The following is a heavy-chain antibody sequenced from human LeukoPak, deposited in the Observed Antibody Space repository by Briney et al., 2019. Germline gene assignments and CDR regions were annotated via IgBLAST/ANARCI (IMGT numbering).Heavy chain of an antibody. Sequence: ASETLSLTCTVSGGSISSYCWSWIRQPAGKGLEWIGRIYTSGSTNYNPSLKSRVTMSVDTSKNQFSLKLSSVTAADTAVYYCARDRVGATSYYFDYWGQGTLVTVSS. CDR1: GGSISSYC. D-gene: IGHD1-26*01. CDR3: ARDRVGATSYYFDY. V-gene: IGHV4-4*07. J-gene: IGHJ4*02. CDR2: IYTSGST.